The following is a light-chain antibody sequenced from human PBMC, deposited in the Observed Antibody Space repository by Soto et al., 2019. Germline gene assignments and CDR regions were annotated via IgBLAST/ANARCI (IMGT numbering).Light chain of an antibody. V-gene: IGKV3-11*01. CDR2: DAS. CDR1: QSVSSS. Sequence: EIVLTQSPATLSLSPGERATLSCRASQSVSSSLAWYQQKPGQAPRLLISDASNGATGIPARFSGSGSGTDFTLTISSLEPEDFAVYYCQQRSNWPLTFGGGTKVEIK. J-gene: IGKJ4*01. CDR3: QQRSNWPLT.